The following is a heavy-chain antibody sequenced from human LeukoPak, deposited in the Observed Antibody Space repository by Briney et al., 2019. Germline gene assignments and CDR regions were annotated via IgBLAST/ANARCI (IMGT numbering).Heavy chain of an antibody. V-gene: IGHV4-59*08. CDR2: ISYDGST. D-gene: IGHD6-6*01. CDR3: ARSEQLIRTFDY. Sequence: SETLSLTCSVSGGSINVYYWSWIRQTPGKGLEWIGYISYDGSTNYNPSLKSRVTISLDTSKNQLSLKLNSVTAADTALYYCARSEQLIRTFDYWGQGTLVTVSS. J-gene: IGHJ4*02. CDR1: GGSINVYY.